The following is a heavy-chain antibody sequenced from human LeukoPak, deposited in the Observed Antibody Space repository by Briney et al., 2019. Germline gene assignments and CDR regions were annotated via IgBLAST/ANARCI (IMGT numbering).Heavy chain of an antibody. Sequence: GGSLRLSCAASGFTVSSNYMSWVRQAPGKGLEWDSVIFSGGSTFYADSVKGRFTISRDNSKNALYLQMNSLRDEDTAVYYCTTRSSGWYGDWGQGTLVTVSS. CDR3: TTRSSGWYGD. CDR1: GFTVSSNY. J-gene: IGHJ4*02. CDR2: IFSGGST. D-gene: IGHD6-19*01. V-gene: IGHV3-53*01.